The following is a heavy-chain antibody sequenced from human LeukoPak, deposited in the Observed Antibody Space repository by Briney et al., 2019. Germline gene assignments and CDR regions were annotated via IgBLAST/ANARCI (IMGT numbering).Heavy chain of an antibody. CDR2: IHYTGST. V-gene: IGHV4-59*01. CDR1: GGSISSYY. D-gene: IGHD3-10*01. CDR3: ARGGYYGSGNDFRFDP. Sequence: PSETLSLTCTVSGGSISSYYWSWIRQSPGKGLECIGYIHYTGSTNYNPSLKSRVTISVETSKNQFSLKLKSVAAADTAVYYCARGGYYGSGNDFRFDPWGQGTLVTVSS. J-gene: IGHJ5*02.